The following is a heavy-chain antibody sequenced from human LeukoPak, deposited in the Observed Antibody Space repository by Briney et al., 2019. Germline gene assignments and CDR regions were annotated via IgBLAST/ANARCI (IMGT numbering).Heavy chain of an antibody. CDR2: IIPIFGTA. CDR3: ATPRSSSWYQATYYFDY. D-gene: IGHD6-13*01. Sequence: SVKVSCKASGGTFSSYAISWVRQAPGQGLEWMGGIIPIFGTANYAQKFQGRVTMTEDTSTDTAYMELSSLRSEDTAVYYCATPRSSSWYQATYYFDYWGQGTLVTVSS. J-gene: IGHJ4*02. V-gene: IGHV1-69*06. CDR1: GGTFSSYA.